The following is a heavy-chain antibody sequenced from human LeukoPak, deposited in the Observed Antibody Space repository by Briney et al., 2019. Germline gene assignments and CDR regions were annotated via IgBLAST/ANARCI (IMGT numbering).Heavy chain of an antibody. J-gene: IGHJ5*02. Sequence: ASVKVSCKASGYTFTGYYMHWVRQAPGQGLEWMGWINPNSGGTSYAQKFQGRVTMTRDTSISTAYMELSRLRSDDTAVYYCARAVYSGYDSRGWFDPWGQGTPVTVSS. D-gene: IGHD5-12*01. CDR1: GYTFTGYY. CDR3: ARAVYSGYDSRGWFDP. V-gene: IGHV1-2*02. CDR2: INPNSGGT.